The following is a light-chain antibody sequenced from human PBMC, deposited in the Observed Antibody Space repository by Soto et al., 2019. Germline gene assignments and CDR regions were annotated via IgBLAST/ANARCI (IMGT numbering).Light chain of an antibody. CDR3: SSYTTIKTVV. J-gene: IGLJ2*01. V-gene: IGLV2-14*01. Sequence: QSVPTQPASVSGSPGQSITISCTGTSSDIGSHDYVSWYQHHPGKAPKLIIYEVSNRPSGISDRFSGFKSANTAYLTISGVQPEDEADYHCSSYTTIKTVVFGGGTKVTVL. CDR2: EVS. CDR1: SSDIGSHDY.